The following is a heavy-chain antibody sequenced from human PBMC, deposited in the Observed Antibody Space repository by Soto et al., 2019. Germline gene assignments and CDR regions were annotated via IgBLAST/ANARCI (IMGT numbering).Heavy chain of an antibody. V-gene: IGHV3-23*01. CDR3: AKNPRDYYDSSGYYYPNTYYFDY. D-gene: IGHD3-22*01. CDR2: ISGSGGST. J-gene: IGHJ4*02. Sequence: GGSLRLSCAASGFTFSSYAMSWVRQAPGKGLEWVSAISGSGGSTYYADSVKGLFTISRDNSKNTLYLQMNSLRAEDTAVYYCAKNPRDYYDSSGYYYPNTYYFDYWGQGTLVTVSS. CDR1: GFTFSSYA.